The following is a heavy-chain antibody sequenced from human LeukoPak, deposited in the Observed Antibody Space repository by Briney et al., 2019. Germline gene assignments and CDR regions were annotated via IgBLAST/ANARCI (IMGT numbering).Heavy chain of an antibody. Sequence: GGSLRLSCAASRFTFSNAWMRWVRQAPGKGLEWVGRIKSKTDGGTTDYAAPVKGRFTISRDDSKNTLYLQMNSLKTEDTAVYYCLYYYDSSGSYSFDYWGQGTLVTVSS. CDR3: LYYYDSSGSYSFDY. D-gene: IGHD3-22*01. CDR1: RFTFSNAW. J-gene: IGHJ4*02. CDR2: IKSKTDGGTT. V-gene: IGHV3-15*01.